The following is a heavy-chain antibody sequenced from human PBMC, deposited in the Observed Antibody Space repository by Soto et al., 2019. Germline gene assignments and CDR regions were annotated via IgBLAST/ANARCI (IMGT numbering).Heavy chain of an antibody. V-gene: IGHV3-23*01. CDR1: GFTFSSYA. D-gene: IGHD2-2*01. CDR2: ISGSGGST. Sequence: AGGSLRLSCAASGFTFSSYAMSWVRQAPGKGLEWVSAISGSGGSTYYADSVKGRFTISRDNSKNTLYLQMNSLRAEDTAVYYCAHYCSSTSCYFGGGETNNWFDPWGQGTLVTVSS. J-gene: IGHJ5*02. CDR3: AHYCSSTSCYFGGGETNNWFDP.